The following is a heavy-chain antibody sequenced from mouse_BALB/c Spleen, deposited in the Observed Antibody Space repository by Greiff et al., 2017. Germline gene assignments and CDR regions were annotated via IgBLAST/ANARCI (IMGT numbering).Heavy chain of an antibody. D-gene: IGHD2-4*01. CDR1: GFTFSSYA. V-gene: IGHV5-6-5*01. CDR3: ARKKNLLYDYAFAY. Sequence: EVNLVESGGGLVKPGGSLKLSCAASGFTFSSYAMSWVRQTPEKRLEWVASISSGGSTYYPDSVKGRFTISRDNARNILYLQMSSLRSEDTAMYYCARKKNLLYDYAFAYWGQGTLVTVSA. CDR2: ISSGGST. J-gene: IGHJ3*01.